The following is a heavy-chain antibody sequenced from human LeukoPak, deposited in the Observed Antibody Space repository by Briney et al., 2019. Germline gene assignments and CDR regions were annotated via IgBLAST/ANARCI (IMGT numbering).Heavy chain of an antibody. CDR1: GVTLSNYA. V-gene: IGHV3-23*01. CDR2: ISDTGGRT. CDR3: AKRGVVIRVILVGFHKEAYYFDS. Sequence: GGSLRLSCAVSGVTLSNYAMTWVRQAPGKGLEWVAGISDTGGRTNYADSLKGRFTISRDNPKNTLYLQMNSLRAEDTAVYFCAKRGVVIRVILVGFHKEAYYFDSWGQGALVTVSS. D-gene: IGHD3-22*01. J-gene: IGHJ4*02.